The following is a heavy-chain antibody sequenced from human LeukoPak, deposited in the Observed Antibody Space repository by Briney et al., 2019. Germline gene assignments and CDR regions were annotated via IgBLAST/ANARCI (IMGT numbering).Heavy chain of an antibody. V-gene: IGHV4-59*12. Sequence: SETLSLTCTVSGGSISSYYWSWIRQPPGKGLEWIRYIYYSGSTNYNPSLKSRVTISVDTSKNQFSLKLSSVTAADTAVYYCARGPLYGGNSGLSDYWGQGTLVTVSS. CDR2: IYYSGST. D-gene: IGHD4-23*01. CDR3: ARGPLYGGNSGLSDY. CDR1: GGSISSYY. J-gene: IGHJ4*02.